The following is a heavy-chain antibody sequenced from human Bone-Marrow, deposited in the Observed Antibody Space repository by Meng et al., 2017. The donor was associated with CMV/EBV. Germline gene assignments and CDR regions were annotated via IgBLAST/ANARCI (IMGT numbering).Heavy chain of an antibody. CDR2: VIPSSGGT. CDR1: GYTFSNYY. D-gene: IGHD3-22*01. V-gene: IGHV1-2*02. Sequence: ASVKVSCKASGYTFSNYYIHWVRQAPGQGREWMGWVIPSSGGTNSAQKFQGRVTITTDESTSTAYMGLSSMRSEDTAVYYGAKVKDYYDIRAGVDYWGQGTLVTVSS. J-gene: IGHJ4*02. CDR3: AKVKDYYDIRAGVDY.